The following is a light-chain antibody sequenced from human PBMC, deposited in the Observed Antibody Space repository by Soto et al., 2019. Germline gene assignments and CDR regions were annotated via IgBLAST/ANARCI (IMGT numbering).Light chain of an antibody. J-gene: IGLJ3*02. Sequence: QSVLTQPPSASGTPGQRVTFSCSGSSSNIGSNYVNWYQHLPGTAPKLLIYRNDQRPSGVPDRFSGSKSGTSASLAISGLRSEDEADYYCATRDDSLSGHWLFGGGTKLTVL. CDR3: ATRDDSLSGHWL. CDR2: RND. V-gene: IGLV1-47*01. CDR1: SSNIGSNY.